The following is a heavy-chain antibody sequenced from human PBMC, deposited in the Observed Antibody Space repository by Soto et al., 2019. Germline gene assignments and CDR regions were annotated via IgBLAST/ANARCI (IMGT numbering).Heavy chain of an antibody. CDR3: TRDRTNYDILTGYFYYYGMDV. J-gene: IGHJ6*02. CDR2: IRSKAYGGTT. Sequence: SLRLSCTASGFTFGDYAMSWVRQAPGKGLEWVGFIRSKAYGGTTEYAASVKGRFTISRDDSKSIAYLQMNSLKTEDTAVYYCTRDRTNYDILTGYFYYYGMDVWGQGTTVTVSS. CDR1: GFTFGDYA. D-gene: IGHD3-9*01. V-gene: IGHV3-49*04.